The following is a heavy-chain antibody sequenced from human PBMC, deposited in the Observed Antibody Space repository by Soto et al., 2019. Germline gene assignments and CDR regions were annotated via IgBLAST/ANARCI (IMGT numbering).Heavy chain of an antibody. CDR1: GFTFSDHW. CDR3: ARLGSTNTFDI. Sequence: SLRLSCAASGFTFSDHWMHWVRQAAGKGLGWVSRIKGDGSYTNYADSVKGRFTIIRDNAKNTLYLQMNSLRAEDTAVYYCARLGSTNTFDIWGLGTKVTVSS. J-gene: IGHJ3*02. V-gene: IGHV3-74*01. CDR2: IKGDGSYT. D-gene: IGHD2-2*01.